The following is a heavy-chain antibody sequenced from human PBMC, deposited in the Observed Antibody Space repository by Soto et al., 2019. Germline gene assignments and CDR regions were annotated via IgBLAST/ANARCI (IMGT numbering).Heavy chain of an antibody. J-gene: IGHJ6*02. Sequence: SGPTLVNPTQTLTLTCTFSGFSLSTTGVGVGWIRQPPGKALKWLALIYWDDDKRYNPSLNSRLTITKDTSKNQVVLAMTNMDPVDTATYYCVQSRCGGDCLQSYSSHSYYGLDVWGQGTTVTVSS. CDR2: IYWDDDK. CDR3: VQSRCGGDCLQSYSSHSYYGLDV. D-gene: IGHD2-21*02. V-gene: IGHV2-5*02. CDR1: GFSLSTTGVG.